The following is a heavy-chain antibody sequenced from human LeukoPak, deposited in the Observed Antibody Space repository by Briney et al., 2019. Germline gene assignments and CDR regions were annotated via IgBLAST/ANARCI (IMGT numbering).Heavy chain of an antibody. D-gene: IGHD6-19*01. J-gene: IGHJ4*02. V-gene: IGHV3-21*01. CDR3: AKSQTGRIAVAGTTDY. CDR2: ISSSSSYI. Sequence: PGGSLRLSCAASGFTFSSYSMNWVRQAPGKGLEWVSSISSSSSYIYYADSVKGRFTISRDNAKNSLYLQMKSLRAEDTAVYYCAKSQTGRIAVAGTTDYWGQGTLVTVSS. CDR1: GFTFSSYS.